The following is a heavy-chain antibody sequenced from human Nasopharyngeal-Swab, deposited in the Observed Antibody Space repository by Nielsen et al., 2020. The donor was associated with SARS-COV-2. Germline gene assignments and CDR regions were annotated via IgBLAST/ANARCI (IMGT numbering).Heavy chain of an antibody. CDR2: ISTYNGNT. Sequence: ASVKVSCKTSGYTFTSSGINWVRQAPGQGLEWMGWISTYNGNTHYEQKFRGGVSMTTDTSTNTAYMELRSLTSDDTAVYYCARNPTARTVTHYFDYWGQGALVTVSS. CDR3: ARNPTARTVTHYFDY. V-gene: IGHV1-18*04. J-gene: IGHJ4*02. D-gene: IGHD2-8*02. CDR1: GYTFTSSG.